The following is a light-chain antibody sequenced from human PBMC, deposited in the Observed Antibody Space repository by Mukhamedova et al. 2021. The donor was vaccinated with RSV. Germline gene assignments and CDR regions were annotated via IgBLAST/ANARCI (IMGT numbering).Light chain of an antibody. CDR1: QSVTSGY. J-gene: IGKJ1*01. CDR3: QYYGSPPWT. V-gene: IGKV3-20*01. Sequence: GERATLSCRASQSVTSGYLAWYQQKIGQAPRLLIYAASSRATGIPDRFSGSGSVTDFTLSISRLEPEDFAVYSCQYYGSPPWTFG. CDR2: AAS.